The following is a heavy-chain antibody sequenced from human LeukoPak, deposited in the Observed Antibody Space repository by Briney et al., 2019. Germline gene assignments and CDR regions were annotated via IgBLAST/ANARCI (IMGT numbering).Heavy chain of an antibody. J-gene: IGHJ1*01. CDR2: ISYDGSNK. CDR1: GFTFSSYG. CDR3: AKEDVVVITIRYFQH. V-gene: IGHV3-30*18. Sequence: PGGSLRLSCAASGFTFSSYGMHWVRQAPGKGLEWVAVISYDGSNKYYADSVKGRFTISRDNPKNTLYLQMNSQRTEDTAIYYCAKEDVVVITIRYFQHWGQGTLVTVSS. D-gene: IGHD3-22*01.